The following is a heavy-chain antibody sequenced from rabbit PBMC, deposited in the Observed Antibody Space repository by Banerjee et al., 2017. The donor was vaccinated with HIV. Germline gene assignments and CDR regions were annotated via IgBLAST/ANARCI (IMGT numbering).Heavy chain of an antibody. CDR1: GFSFSNNYV. CDR2: INSGRGNT. CDR3: ARELAAVTGWNFGL. D-gene: IGHD7-1*01. Sequence: QSLEESGGDLVKPGASLTLTCTASGFSFSNNYVMCWVRQAPGKGLEWIGCINSGRGNTVHASWAKGRFTSSRTASTTVTLQMTSLTAADTATYFCARELAAVTGWNFGLWGPGTLFTV. V-gene: IGHV1S40*01. J-gene: IGHJ4*01.